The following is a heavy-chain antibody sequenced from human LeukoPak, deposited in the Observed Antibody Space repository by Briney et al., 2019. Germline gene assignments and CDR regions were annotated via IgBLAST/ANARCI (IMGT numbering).Heavy chain of an antibody. D-gene: IGHD1-26*01. CDR3: AGASSKWELSF. V-gene: IGHV1-69*13. J-gene: IGHJ4*02. Sequence: ASVKVSCTASGGTFSRYAISWVRQAPGQGLEWMGGYIPMFATANYAENFQTRVTITADESTSTFSMELSSLRPEDGAVYFCAGASSKWELSFWGQGTLVTVSS. CDR1: GGTFSRYA. CDR2: YIPMFATA.